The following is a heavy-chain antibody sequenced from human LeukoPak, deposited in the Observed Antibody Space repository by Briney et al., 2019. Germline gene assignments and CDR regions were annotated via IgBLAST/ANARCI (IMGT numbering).Heavy chain of an antibody. CDR1: GYTFTSYY. CDR3: ARDQYGSGSYSRLDY. D-gene: IGHD3-10*01. Sequence: GASVKVSCKASGYTFTSYYMHWVRQAPGQGLEWMGIINPSGGSTSYAQKFQGRVTMTRDTSTSTVYMELSSLRAEDTAVYYCARDQYGSGSYSRLDYWGQGTLVTVSS. CDR2: INPSGGST. J-gene: IGHJ4*02. V-gene: IGHV1-46*01.